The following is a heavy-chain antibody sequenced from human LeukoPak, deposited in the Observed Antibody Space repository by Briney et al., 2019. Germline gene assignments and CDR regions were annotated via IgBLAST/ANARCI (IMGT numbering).Heavy chain of an antibody. CDR1: GGSISSYY. V-gene: IGHV4-4*07. Sequence: PSETLSLTCTVSGGSISSYYWSWIRQPAGKGLEWIGRIYTSGSTYYNPSLKSRVTISVDTSKNQFSLKLSSVTAADTAVYYCARGLIVGATTHFDYWGQGTLVTVSS. D-gene: IGHD1-26*01. J-gene: IGHJ4*02. CDR3: ARGLIVGATTHFDY. CDR2: IYTSGST.